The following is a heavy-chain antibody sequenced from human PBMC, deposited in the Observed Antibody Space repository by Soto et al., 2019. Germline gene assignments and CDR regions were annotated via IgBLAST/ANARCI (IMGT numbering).Heavy chain of an antibody. CDR2: ISGSGGST. CDR1: GFTFSSYA. J-gene: IGHJ6*02. D-gene: IGHD3-10*01. Sequence: GGSLRLSCAASGFTFSSYAMSWVRQAPGKGLEWVSAISGSGGSTYYADSVKGRFTISRDNSKNTLYLQMNSLRAEDTAVYYCAKSNPTLLWLGELSDYYGMDVWGQGTTVTAP. CDR3: AKSNPTLLWLGELSDYYGMDV. V-gene: IGHV3-23*01.